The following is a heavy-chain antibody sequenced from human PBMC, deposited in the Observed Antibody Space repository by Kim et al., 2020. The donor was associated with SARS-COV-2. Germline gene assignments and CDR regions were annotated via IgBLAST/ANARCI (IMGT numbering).Heavy chain of an antibody. Sequence: ASVKVSCKAPGYTFTSYAMHWVRQAPGQGLEWMGWINVGYGNTRYLQKFQGRVTITRDTSASTAYMELSGLRSEDTAVYFCARDGTTRNGGYYFDYWGQG. J-gene: IGHJ4*02. CDR2: INVGYGNT. V-gene: IGHV1-3*01. CDR3: ARDGTTRNGGYYFDY. CDR1: GYTFTSYA. D-gene: IGHD1-1*01.